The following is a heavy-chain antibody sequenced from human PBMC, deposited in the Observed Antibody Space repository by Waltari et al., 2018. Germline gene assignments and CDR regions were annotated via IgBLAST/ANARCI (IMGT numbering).Heavy chain of an antibody. CDR2: ISTSTKYI. V-gene: IGHV3-21*01. Sequence: VQLVESGGGLVKPGGSLRLSCAGSGFTFSSYSLNWVRQAPGKGLEWVSCISTSTKYIRYADAVKGRFTISRDNAKNSLYLQMNNLRAEDTAVYYCAPTAVTYDYWGQGILVTVSS. D-gene: IGHD4-17*01. CDR1: GFTFSSYS. CDR3: APTAVTYDY. J-gene: IGHJ4*02.